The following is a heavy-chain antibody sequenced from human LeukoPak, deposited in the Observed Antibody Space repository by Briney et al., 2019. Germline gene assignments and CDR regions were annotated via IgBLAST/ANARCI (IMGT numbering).Heavy chain of an antibody. CDR3: AEVGITMIGGV. CDR2: ISSSGSTI. J-gene: IGHJ6*04. D-gene: IGHD3-10*02. V-gene: IGHV3-48*03. Sequence: GGSLRLSCAASGFTFSSYEMNWVRQAPGKGLEWVSYISSSGSTIYYADSVKGRFTISRDNAKNSLYLQMNSQRAEDTAVYYCAEVGITMIGGVWGKGTTVTISS. CDR1: GFTFSSYE.